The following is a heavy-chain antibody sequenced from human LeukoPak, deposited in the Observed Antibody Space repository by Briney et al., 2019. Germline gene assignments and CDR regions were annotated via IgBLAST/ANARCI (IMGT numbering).Heavy chain of an antibody. CDR3: AKVMTRTMVRGVPPSDY. CDR1: GFTFSNYA. V-gene: IGHV3-23*01. Sequence: GGSLRLSCAASGFTFSNYAMSWVRQAPGKGLEWVSLISSGDSTFYADSVKGRFTISRDNSKRTLYLQMNSLRAADTAVYYCAKVMTRTMVRGVPPSDYWGQGTLVTVSS. J-gene: IGHJ4*02. D-gene: IGHD3-10*01. CDR2: ISSGDST.